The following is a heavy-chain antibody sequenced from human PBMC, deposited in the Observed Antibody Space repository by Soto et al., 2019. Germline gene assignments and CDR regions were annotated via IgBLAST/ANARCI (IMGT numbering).Heavy chain of an antibody. J-gene: IGHJ4*02. D-gene: IGHD5-12*01. V-gene: IGHV4-34*01. CDR1: GGSLSGYY. CDR3: ARGQEGIVATH. CDR2: IKDGGST. Sequence: QVQLQQWGAGLLQPSETLSLTCAVNGGSLSGYYWSWIRQPPGKGLEWIGEIKDGGSTNYSPSLRGRVTISADTSKNQFSLRLNSVTAADTAVYFCARGQEGIVATHWDQGTLVTVSS.